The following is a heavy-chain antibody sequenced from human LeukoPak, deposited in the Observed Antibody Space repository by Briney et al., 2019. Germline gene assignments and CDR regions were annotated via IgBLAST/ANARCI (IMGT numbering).Heavy chain of an antibody. D-gene: IGHD3-10*01. J-gene: IGHJ4*02. CDR2: INHSGST. Sequence: SGTLSLTCAVYGGSFSGYYWSWIRQPPGKGLEWIGEINHSGSTNYNPSLKSRVTISVDTSKNQFSLKLSSVTAADTAVYYCARATLWFGELLGPDYWGQGTLVTVSS. CDR1: GGSFSGYY. CDR3: ARATLWFGELLGPDY. V-gene: IGHV4-34*01.